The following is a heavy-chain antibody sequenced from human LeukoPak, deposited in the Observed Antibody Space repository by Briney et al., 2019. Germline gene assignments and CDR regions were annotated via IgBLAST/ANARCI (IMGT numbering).Heavy chain of an antibody. D-gene: IGHD4-11*01. CDR3: ARHVATVTTFDY. CDR2: IYHSGGT. V-gene: IGHV4-38-2*01. CDR1: GYSISSGYY. Sequence: PSETLSLTCAVSGYSISSGYYWGWIRQPPGKGLEWIGSIYHSGGTYYNPSLKSRVTISVDTSKNQFSLKLSSVTAADTAVYYCARHVATVTTFDYWGQGTLVTVSS. J-gene: IGHJ4*02.